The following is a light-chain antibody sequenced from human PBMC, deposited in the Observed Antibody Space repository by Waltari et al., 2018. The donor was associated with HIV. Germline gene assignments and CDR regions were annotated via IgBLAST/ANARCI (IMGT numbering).Light chain of an antibody. CDR1: QSLGNW. V-gene: IGKV1-5*03. CDR3: QQYYSYSPRHT. J-gene: IGKJ2*01. Sequence: DIQMTQSPPTLSASVGDRVTITCRASQSLGNWLAWYQQKPGKAPKLLIYEASTLEIGVPSRFSGSGSGTDFALTISSLQPDDFATYYCQQYYSYSPRHTFGQGTKLEIK. CDR2: EAS.